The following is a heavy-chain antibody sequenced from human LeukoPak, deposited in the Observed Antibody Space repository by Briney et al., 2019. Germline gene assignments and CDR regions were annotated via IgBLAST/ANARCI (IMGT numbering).Heavy chain of an antibody. V-gene: IGHV1-69*02. Sequence: SVKVSCKASGGTFSSYTISWVRQAPGQGLEWMGRIIPILGIANYAQKFQGRVTITADKSTSTAYMELSSLRSEDTAVCYCASTADAIVVVPAYWGQGTLVTVSS. J-gene: IGHJ4*02. CDR1: GGTFSSYT. CDR3: ASTADAIVVVPAY. D-gene: IGHD2-2*01. CDR2: IIPILGIA.